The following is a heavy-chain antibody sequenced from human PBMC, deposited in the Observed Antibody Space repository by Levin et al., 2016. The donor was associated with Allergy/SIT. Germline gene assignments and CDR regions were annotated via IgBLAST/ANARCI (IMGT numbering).Heavy chain of an antibody. V-gene: IGHV5-10-1*01. CDR3: ARHDRRVAAAGIFLSFGY. D-gene: IGHD6-13*01. J-gene: IGHJ4*02. Sequence: VRQMPGKGLEWMGRIDPSDSYTNYSPSFQGHVTISADKSISTAYLQWSSLKASDTAMYYCARHDRRVAAAGIFLSFGYWGQGTLVTVSS. CDR2: IDPSDSYT.